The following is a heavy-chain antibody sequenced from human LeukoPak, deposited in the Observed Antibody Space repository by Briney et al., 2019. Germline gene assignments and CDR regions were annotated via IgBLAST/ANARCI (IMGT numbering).Heavy chain of an antibody. CDR2: ISRGGTLT. J-gene: IGHJ6*02. CDR3: AKCSPSCFNGLDV. D-gene: IGHD3-10*02. V-gene: IGHV3-23*01. Sequence: GASLRLSCVASGLTFSTYSMTWVRQAPGKGLEWLSSISRGGTLTYYADSVKGRFTISRDNSKSTLYLQMNSLRAEDTAVYYCAKCSPSCFNGLDVWGQGTTVTVSS. CDR1: GLTFSTYS.